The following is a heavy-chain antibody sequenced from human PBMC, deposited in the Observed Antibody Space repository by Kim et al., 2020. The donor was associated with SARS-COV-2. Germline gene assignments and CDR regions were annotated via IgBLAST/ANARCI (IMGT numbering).Heavy chain of an antibody. CDR2: ISSSSSTI. Sequence: GGSLRLSCAASGFTFSSYSMNWVRQAPGKGLEWVSYISSSSSTIYYADSVKGRFTISRDNAKNSLYLQMNSLRAEDTAVYYCAILGYSSGWGAFDIWGQGTMVTVSS. V-gene: IGHV3-48*04. CDR1: GFTFSSYS. D-gene: IGHD6-19*01. CDR3: AILGYSSGWGAFDI. J-gene: IGHJ3*02.